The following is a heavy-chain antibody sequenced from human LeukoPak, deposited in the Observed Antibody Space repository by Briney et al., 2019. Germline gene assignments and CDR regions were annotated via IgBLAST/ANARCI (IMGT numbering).Heavy chain of an antibody. V-gene: IGHV3-30*18. D-gene: IGHD3-10*01. CDR2: ISYDGINT. CDR3: ANDDARGFGEPSPYDY. J-gene: IGHJ4*02. CDR1: GFAFRNYG. Sequence: GGSLRLSCVASGFAFRNYGMHWVRQAPGKGLEWVAVISYDGINTHYADSVKGRFTISKDNSKNTLYLQLNTLRPEDMAVYYCANDDARGFGEPSPYDYWGQGTRVIVSS.